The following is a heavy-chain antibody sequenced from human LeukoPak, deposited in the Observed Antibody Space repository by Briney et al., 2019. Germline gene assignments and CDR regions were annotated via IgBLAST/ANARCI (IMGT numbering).Heavy chain of an antibody. CDR3: ARRSGGYYSSLDY. J-gene: IGHJ4*02. CDR1: GVSISSYY. D-gene: IGHD3-22*01. Sequence: KPSETLSLTCTVSGVSISSYYWSWIRQPPGQGLEWIGYIYYSASTDYNPSLKSRVTISVDTSNNQFSLKLSSVTAADTALYYCARRSGGYYSSLDYWGQGALVTVSS. CDR2: IYYSAST. V-gene: IGHV4-59*08.